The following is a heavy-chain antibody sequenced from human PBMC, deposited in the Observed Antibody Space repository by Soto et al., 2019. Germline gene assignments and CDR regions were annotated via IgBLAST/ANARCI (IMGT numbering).Heavy chain of an antibody. V-gene: IGHV1-46*01. Sequence: ASVKVSCKASGYTFTSYYMHWVRQAPGQGLEWMGIINPSGGSTSYAQKFQGRVTMTRDTSTSTVYMELSSLRSEDTAVYYCAGVCRRGGYYGGYYYYGMDVWGQGTTVTVSS. CDR3: AGVCRRGGYYGGYYYYGMDV. CDR1: GYTFTSYY. CDR2: INPSGGST. J-gene: IGHJ6*02. D-gene: IGHD3-16*01.